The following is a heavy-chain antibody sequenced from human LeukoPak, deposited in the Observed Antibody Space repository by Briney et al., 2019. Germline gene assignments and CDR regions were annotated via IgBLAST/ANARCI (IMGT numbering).Heavy chain of an antibody. CDR2: IYYSGST. CDR3: ARRYSNYFFNY. D-gene: IGHD4-11*01. CDR1: GGSISSSSYY. J-gene: IGHJ4*02. Sequence: PSETLSLTCTVSGGSISSSSYYWGWIRQPPGKGLEWIGSIYYSGSTYYNPSLKSRVTISVDTSKNQFSLKLSSVTAADTAVYYCARRYSNYFFNYWSQGTLVTDSS. V-gene: IGHV4-39*01.